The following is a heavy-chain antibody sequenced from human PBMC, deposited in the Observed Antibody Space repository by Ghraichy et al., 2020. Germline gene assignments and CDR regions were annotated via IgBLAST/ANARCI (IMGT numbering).Heavy chain of an antibody. CDR3: ARIVVPAAYFDY. D-gene: IGHD2-2*01. CDR1: GFTFSSFS. J-gene: IGHJ4*02. V-gene: IGHV3-7*03. Sequence: GGSLRLSCAASGFTFSSFSMSWVRQAPGKGLEWVVSVNHDGSETSYVDSMKGRFTISRDNAKNSLYLQMNILRAEDTAVYYCARIVVPAAYFDYWGQGMLVTVSS. CDR2: VNHDGSET.